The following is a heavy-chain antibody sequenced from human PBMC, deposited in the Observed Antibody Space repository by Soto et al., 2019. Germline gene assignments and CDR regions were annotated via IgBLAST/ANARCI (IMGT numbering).Heavy chain of an antibody. D-gene: IGHD6-19*01. CDR2: IYYSGNT. CDR1: GGSISTYY. CDR3: ASDRSSGWDQGYGMDV. V-gene: IGHV4-59*01. J-gene: IGHJ6*02. Sequence: PSETLSLTCTVSGGSISTYYWSWIRQPPGKGLEWIGYIYYSGNTSYNPSLKSRVTISVDTSKNQFSLKLRSVTAADTAVYYCASDRSSGWDQGYGMDVWGQGTTVTVSS.